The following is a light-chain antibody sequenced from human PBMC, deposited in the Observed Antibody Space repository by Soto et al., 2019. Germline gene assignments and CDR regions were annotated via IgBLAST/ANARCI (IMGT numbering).Light chain of an antibody. V-gene: IGKV3-20*01. Sequence: EIVLTQSPGTLSLSPGERATLSCRASRSLTSAYLAWYQQKPGQAPRLLIHATSIRATGIPDRISGSGSGTDFTLIISRLEPEDFAVYYCQQSGSSPAFGQWTTVEVK. CDR3: QQSGSSPA. J-gene: IGKJ1*01. CDR1: RSLTSAY. CDR2: ATS.